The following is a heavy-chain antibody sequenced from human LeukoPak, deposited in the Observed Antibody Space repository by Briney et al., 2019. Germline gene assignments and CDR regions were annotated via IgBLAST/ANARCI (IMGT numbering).Heavy chain of an antibody. J-gene: IGHJ4*02. Sequence: GGSLRLSCAASGFTFSSYAMTWVRQSPGKGLEGVSVIGSGGDTYYSASVQGRVTISRDNSKNTLYLQMNSLRADDTAVYYCAKYYAARSRSFDFWGQGTLVTVSS. V-gene: IGHV3-23*01. CDR1: GFTFSSYA. CDR2: IGSGGDT. D-gene: IGHD3-10*01. CDR3: AKYYAARSRSFDF.